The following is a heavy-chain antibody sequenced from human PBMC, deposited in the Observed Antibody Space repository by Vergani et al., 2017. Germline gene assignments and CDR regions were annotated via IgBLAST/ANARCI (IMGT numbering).Heavy chain of an antibody. J-gene: IGHJ4*02. D-gene: IGHD2-2*01. V-gene: IGHV3-30*02. Sequence: QVQLVESGGGVVQPGGSLRLFCAASGFTFSSYGMHWVRQAPGKGLEWVAFIRYDGSNKYYADSVKGRFTISRDNSKNTLYLQMNSLRAEDTAVYYCAKGRVPAAIRGVDYWGQGTLVTVSS. CDR2: IRYDGSNK. CDR1: GFTFSSYG. CDR3: AKGRVPAAIRGVDY.